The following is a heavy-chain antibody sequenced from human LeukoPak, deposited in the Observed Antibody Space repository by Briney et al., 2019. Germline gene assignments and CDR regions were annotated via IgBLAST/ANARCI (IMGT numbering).Heavy chain of an antibody. J-gene: IGHJ6*04. Sequence: TGRSLRLSCAASGFTFSSYAMHWVRQAPGKGLEWVTIISYDACNKYYADSVKGRFTISRDNSKNTLYLQLDSLRPEDTAVYYCAKSRLVAVVAAYMDVWGKGTTVTVSS. CDR2: ISYDACNK. V-gene: IGHV3-30*18. CDR3: AKSRLVAVVAAYMDV. CDR1: GFTFSSYA. D-gene: IGHD2-15*01.